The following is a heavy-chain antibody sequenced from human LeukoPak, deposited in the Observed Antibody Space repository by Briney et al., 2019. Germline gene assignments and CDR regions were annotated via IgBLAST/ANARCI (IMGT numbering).Heavy chain of an antibody. J-gene: IGHJ4*02. CDR2: TYYRSKWYN. V-gene: IGHV6-1*01. Sequence: SNXXXXNWIRQSPSRGLGWLGXTYYRSKWYNDYAVSVKSRITINPDTSKNQFSLQLNSVTPEDTAVYYCAREDIYRRDGYNFFDYWGQGTLVTVSS. CDR3: AREDIYRRDGYNFFDY. D-gene: IGHD5-24*01. CDR1: SNXXX.